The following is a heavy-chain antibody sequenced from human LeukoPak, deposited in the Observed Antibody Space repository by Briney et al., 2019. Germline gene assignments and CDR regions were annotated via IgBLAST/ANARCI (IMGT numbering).Heavy chain of an antibody. D-gene: IGHD5-12*01. J-gene: IGHJ4*02. CDR2: ISGSSSYI. CDR1: GFTFSSFE. V-gene: IGHV3-21*01. CDR3: ARDSQSGYSRVFDY. Sequence: PGGSLRLSCAASGFTFSSFEMNWVRQAPGKGLEWVSSISGSSSYIYYADSVKGRFTVSRDNAKSSLYLQMNSLRAEDTAVYYCARDSQSGYSRVFDYWGQGTLVTVSS.